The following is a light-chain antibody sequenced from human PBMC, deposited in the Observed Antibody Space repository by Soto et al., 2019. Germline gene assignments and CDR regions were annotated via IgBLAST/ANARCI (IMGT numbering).Light chain of an antibody. CDR2: KAA. J-gene: IGKJ3*01. V-gene: IGKV1-5*03. CDR3: QQYNSYSF. CDR1: QSISSW. Sequence: DIQMTQSPSTLSASVGDRVTITCRASQSISSWLAWYQQKPGKAPKLLIYKAASLESGVPSRFSGSGSGTEFTLTISSLQADDFATYYCQQYNSYSFFGPGTKVDIK.